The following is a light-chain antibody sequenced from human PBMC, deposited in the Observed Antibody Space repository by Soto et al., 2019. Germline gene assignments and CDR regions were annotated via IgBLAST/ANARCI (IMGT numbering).Light chain of an antibody. V-gene: IGKV1-5*01. Sequence: DVQMTQSPSTLSSSVGDSVTITCRASQSIAASLAWYQLKPGEAPKLLIYDVSNLESAVPSRFSGSGAGTEFSLTIRRLHPDDFATYYCQQYDYSRTFGQGTKVEIK. CDR3: QQYDYSRT. J-gene: IGKJ1*01. CDR2: DVS. CDR1: QSIAAS.